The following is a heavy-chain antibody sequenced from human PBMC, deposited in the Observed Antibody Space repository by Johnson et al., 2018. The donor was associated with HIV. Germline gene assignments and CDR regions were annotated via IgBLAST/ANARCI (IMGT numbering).Heavy chain of an antibody. D-gene: IGHD2-2*01. CDR1: GFAFSGSA. CDR3: TTDWDIVVVPAPAFDI. V-gene: IGHV3-73*01. CDR2: IRSKANSYAT. J-gene: IGHJ3*02. Sequence: VQLVESGGGVVQPGGSLKLSCAASGFAFSGSAMHWVRQASGKGLEWVGRIRSKANSYATAYAASVKGRFTISRDDSKNTAYLQMNSLKTEDTAVYYCTTDWDIVVVPAPAFDIWGQGTMVTVSS.